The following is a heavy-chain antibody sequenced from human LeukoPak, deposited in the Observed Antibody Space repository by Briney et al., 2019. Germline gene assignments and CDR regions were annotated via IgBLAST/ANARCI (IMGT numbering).Heavy chain of an antibody. V-gene: IGHV3-49*04. J-gene: IGHJ4*02. D-gene: IGHD4-17*01. Sequence: PGGSLRLSCTTSGFTFGDYRINWVRQAPGKGLEWVGVIRGKASGGTTDYAASVKGRFTISRDDPKGIAYLQMSSLKIEDTAAYYCARDLGTTETGDDYWGQGTLVTVSS. CDR3: ARDLGTTETGDDY. CDR2: IRGKASGGTT. CDR1: GFTFGDYR.